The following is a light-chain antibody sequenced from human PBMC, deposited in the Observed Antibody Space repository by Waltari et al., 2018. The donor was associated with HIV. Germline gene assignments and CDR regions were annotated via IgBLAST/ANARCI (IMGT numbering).Light chain of an antibody. CDR1: QNIDTF. CDR2: IAS. CDR3: QQSHSVPLT. Sequence: DIQMTQSPSSLSASVGDRVTITCRASQNIDTFLNWYQQKPGKAPKLLFYIASGLQSGVPSTFSASGSGTEFTLTIGGLQPGDVGTYYCQQSHSVPLTFGGGTRVEVK. J-gene: IGKJ4*01. V-gene: IGKV1-39*01.